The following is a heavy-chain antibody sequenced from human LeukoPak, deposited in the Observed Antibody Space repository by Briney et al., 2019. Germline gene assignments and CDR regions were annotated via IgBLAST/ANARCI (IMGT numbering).Heavy chain of an antibody. CDR3: ARDKRHSYGRYFDP. J-gene: IGHJ4*02. CDR2: MQSTGNS. CDR1: GDSISTYH. Sequence: PETLSLTCSVSGDSISTYHWNWIRKTPGKGLEWIGYMQSTGNSNYNPSLKSRVNIFVDTSKNQFVLNLRSVTAADTAVYYCARDKRHSYGRYFDPWGQGMLVTVSS. V-gene: IGHV4-59*01. D-gene: IGHD5-18*01.